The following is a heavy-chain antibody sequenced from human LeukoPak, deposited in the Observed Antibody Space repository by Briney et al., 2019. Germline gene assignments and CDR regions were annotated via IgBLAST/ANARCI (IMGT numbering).Heavy chain of an antibody. CDR2: IDWDDDK. Sequence: SGPTLVKPTQALTLTCTFSGFSLSTSGMCVSWIRQPPGKALEWLARIDWDDDKYHSTSLKTRLTISKDTSKNQVVLTMTNMDPVDTATYYCARTILGYCSGGSCYSFDYWGQGTLVTVSS. V-gene: IGHV2-70*11. D-gene: IGHD2-15*01. CDR1: GFSLSTSGMC. CDR3: ARTILGYCSGGSCYSFDY. J-gene: IGHJ4*02.